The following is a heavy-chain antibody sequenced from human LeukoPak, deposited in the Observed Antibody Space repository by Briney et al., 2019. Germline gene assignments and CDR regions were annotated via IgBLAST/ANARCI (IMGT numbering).Heavy chain of an antibody. CDR3: ARALPATYYDDSSGYLFDY. D-gene: IGHD3-22*01. CDR2: ISSSGSTI. CDR1: GFTFSDYY. J-gene: IGHJ4*02. Sequence: GGSLRLSCAASGFTFSDYYMSWIRQAPGKGLEWVSYISSSGSTIYYADSVKGRFTISRDNAKNSLYLQMNSLRAEDTAVYYCARALPATYYDDSSGYLFDYWGQGTLVTVSS. V-gene: IGHV3-11*01.